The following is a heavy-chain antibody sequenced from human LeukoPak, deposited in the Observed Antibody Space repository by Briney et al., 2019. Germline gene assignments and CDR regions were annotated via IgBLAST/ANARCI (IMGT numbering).Heavy chain of an antibody. D-gene: IGHD1-1*01. CDR3: ARLSTGPYGLGAFDI. V-gene: IGHV4-59*08. Sequence: PSETLCLTCTVSGGSISSYYWSWIRQPPGKGLEWIGNIYKSGSTNYNPSLKSRVTMSVDTSKNQFSLRLNSVTAADTAVYYCARLSTGPYGLGAFDIWGQGTMVTVSS. J-gene: IGHJ3*02. CDR1: GGSISSYY. CDR2: IYKSGST.